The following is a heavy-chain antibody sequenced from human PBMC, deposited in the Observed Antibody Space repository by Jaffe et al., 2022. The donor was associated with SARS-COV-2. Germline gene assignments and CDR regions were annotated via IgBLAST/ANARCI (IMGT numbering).Heavy chain of an antibody. CDR1: GFTFSSYA. Sequence: QVQLVESGGGVVQPGRSLRLSCAASGFTFSSYAMHWVRQAPGKGLEWVAVISYDGSNKYYADSVKGRFTISRDNSKNTLYLQMNSLRAEDTAVYYCARPRGPYSSSWYGYFQHWGQGTLVTVSS. CDR3: ARPRGPYSSSWYGYFQH. CDR2: ISYDGSNK. D-gene: IGHD6-13*01. J-gene: IGHJ1*01. V-gene: IGHV3-30*04.